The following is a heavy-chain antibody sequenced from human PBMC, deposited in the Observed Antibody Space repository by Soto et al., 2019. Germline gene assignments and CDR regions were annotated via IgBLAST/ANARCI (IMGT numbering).Heavy chain of an antibody. V-gene: IGHV4-59*01. J-gene: IGHJ4*02. D-gene: IGHD1-1*01. CDR3: ASIDPNNDY. Sequence: TMSVTCPVGGGCICRYYSSWIRQPPGKGLEWIGYIYYSLSTNYNPSLKSRVTISVDTSKNQFSLKVTSVTAADTAVDDCASIDPNNDYGGRGTLVSVSS. CDR2: IYYSLST. CDR1: GGCICRYY.